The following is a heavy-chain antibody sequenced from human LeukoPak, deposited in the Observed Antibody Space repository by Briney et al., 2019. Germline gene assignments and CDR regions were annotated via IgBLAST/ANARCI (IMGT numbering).Heavy chain of an antibody. D-gene: IGHD2-15*01. Sequence: GGSLRLSCVASGFNFSTYSMNWVRQAPGKGLGWVSSVSSGSTYIYYADSVKGRFTISRDNTKNSLYLQMNSLRAEDTAVYYCAKDGGSDPDSFDIWGQGTMVTVSS. V-gene: IGHV3-21*01. CDR1: GFNFSTYS. CDR3: AKDGGSDPDSFDI. CDR2: VSSGSTYI. J-gene: IGHJ3*02.